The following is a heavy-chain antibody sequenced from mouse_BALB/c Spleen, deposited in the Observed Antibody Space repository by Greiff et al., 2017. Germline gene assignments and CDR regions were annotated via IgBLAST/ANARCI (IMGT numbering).Heavy chain of an antibody. J-gene: IGHJ3*01. CDR1: GYAFTNYL. V-gene: IGHV1-54*01. Sequence: QVQLQQSGAELVRPGTSVKVSCKASGYAFTNYLIEWVKQRPGQGLEWIGVINPGSGGTNYNEKFKGKATLTADKSSSTAYMQLSSLTSDDSEVYFCARGPTMITWFAYWGQGTLVTVSA. D-gene: IGHD2-4*01. CDR3: ARGPTMITWFAY. CDR2: INPGSGGT.